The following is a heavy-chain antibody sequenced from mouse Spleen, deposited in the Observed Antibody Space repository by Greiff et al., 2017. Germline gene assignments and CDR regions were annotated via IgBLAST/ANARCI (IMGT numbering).Heavy chain of an antibody. CDR3: ARDYYGSSYGDAMDY. CDR2: ISSGGSYT. D-gene: IGHD1-1*01. Sequence: EVQGVESGGGLVKPGGSLKLSCAASGFTFSSYAMSWVRQTPEKRLEWVATISSGGSYTYYPDSVKGRFTISRDNAKNTLYLQMSSLRSEDTAMYYCARDYYGSSYGDAMDYWGQGTSVTVSS. V-gene: IGHV5-9-3*01. CDR1: GFTFSSYA. J-gene: IGHJ4*01.